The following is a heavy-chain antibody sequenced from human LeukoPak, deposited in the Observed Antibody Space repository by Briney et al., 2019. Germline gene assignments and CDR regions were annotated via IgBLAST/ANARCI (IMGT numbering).Heavy chain of an antibody. Sequence: ASVKVSCKASGYTFTNYYIHWVRQAPGQGLEWMGIINPSGGGTSYAQKFQGRVTMTRDTSTSTVYMELSSLRSEDTAVYCCERGGDDYNWDYWGQGTLVTVSS. D-gene: IGHD5-24*01. V-gene: IGHV1-46*01. J-gene: IGHJ4*02. CDR3: ERGGDDYNWDY. CDR2: INPSGGGT. CDR1: GYTFTNYY.